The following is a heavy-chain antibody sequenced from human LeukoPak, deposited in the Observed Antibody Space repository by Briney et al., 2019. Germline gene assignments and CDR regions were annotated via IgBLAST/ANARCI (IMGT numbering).Heavy chain of an antibody. J-gene: IGHJ4*02. Sequence: ASVKVSCKASGYTFTSYDINWVRQATGQGLEWMGWLNPNSGNTGYAQKFQGRVIMTRNTSISTAYMELSSLRSEDTAVYYCARGARNYDILTDFDYWGQGTLVTVSS. CDR1: GYTFTSYD. CDR2: LNPNSGNT. D-gene: IGHD3-9*01. CDR3: ARGARNYDILTDFDY. V-gene: IGHV1-8*01.